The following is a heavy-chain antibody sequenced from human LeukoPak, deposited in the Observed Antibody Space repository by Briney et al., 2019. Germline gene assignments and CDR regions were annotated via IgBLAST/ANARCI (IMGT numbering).Heavy chain of an antibody. D-gene: IGHD3-22*01. CDR2: ISAYNGDT. V-gene: IGHV1-18*01. CDR1: GYTFRNYG. J-gene: IGHJ4*02. Sequence: ASVKVSCKASGYTFRNYGITWGRQAPGQGLEWMGWISAYNGDTHYAQNLQGRVTMTTDTSTSTAYMELRSLRSDDTAVYYCARDPTNTSGYYAYFDYWGQGTLVTVSS. CDR3: ARDPTNTSGYYAYFDY.